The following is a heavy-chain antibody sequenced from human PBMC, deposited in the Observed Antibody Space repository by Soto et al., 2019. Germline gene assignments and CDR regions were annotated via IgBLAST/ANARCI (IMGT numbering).Heavy chain of an antibody. CDR1: GFTFSSYA. D-gene: IGHD3-22*01. CDR2: ISGSGGST. V-gene: IGHV3-23*01. Sequence: PGGSLRLSCAASGFTFSSYAMSWVRQAPGKGLEWVSAISGSGGSTYYAGSVKGRFTISRDNSKSTLYLQMNSLRAEDTAVYYCAKDLTMIVVVITEGPFDYWGQGTLVTVSS. CDR3: AKDLTMIVVVITEGPFDY. J-gene: IGHJ4*02.